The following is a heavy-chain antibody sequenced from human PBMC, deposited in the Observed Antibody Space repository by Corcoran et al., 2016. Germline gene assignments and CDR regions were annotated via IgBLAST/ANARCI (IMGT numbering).Heavy chain of an antibody. J-gene: IGHJ6*02. V-gene: IGHV1-69*01. CDR3: ARGAPSRGPRDYYYFGMYV. D-gene: IGHD6-19*01. Sequence: QVQLVQSGAEEKKPGSSVKVSCKASGGTFSSYAISWVRQAPGQGLEWMGGIIPIFGTANYAQKFQGRVTITADEATSTSYMELSSLSSADTAVYYCARGAPSRGPRDYYYFGMYVWGQRTAVTVSS. CDR1: GGTFSSYA. CDR2: IIPIFGTA.